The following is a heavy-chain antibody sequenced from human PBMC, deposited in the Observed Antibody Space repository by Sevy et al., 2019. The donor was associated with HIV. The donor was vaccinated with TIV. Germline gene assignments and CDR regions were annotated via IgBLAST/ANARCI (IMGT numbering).Heavy chain of an antibody. CDR2: IKQDGGEK. J-gene: IGHJ3*01. Sequence: GGSLRLSCVAFGFTFSSYWMNWVRQAPGKGLEWAANIKQDGGEKYNVGSLQGRFTISRDNTKKSVYQQMNRLRVEDTAIYFCARGYYDTRGYKNFGGAFDVWGQGTMVTVSS. D-gene: IGHD3-22*01. CDR3: ARGYYDTRGYKNFGGAFDV. CDR1: GFTFSSYW. V-gene: IGHV3-7*03.